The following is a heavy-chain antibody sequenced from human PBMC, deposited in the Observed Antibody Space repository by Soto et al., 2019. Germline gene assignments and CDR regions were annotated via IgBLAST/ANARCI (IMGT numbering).Heavy chain of an antibody. CDR3: ARAPFN. CDR1: FASISSGGYY. J-gene: IGHJ4*02. CDR2: IYYSGST. Sequence: SEALSLTCPVSFASISSGGYYWTWIRQHPGKGLEWIGYIYYSGSTYSNPSLKSRVTISVDTSKNQFSLKLSSVTAADTAVYYCARAPFNWGQGTLVTVSS. V-gene: IGHV4-31*03.